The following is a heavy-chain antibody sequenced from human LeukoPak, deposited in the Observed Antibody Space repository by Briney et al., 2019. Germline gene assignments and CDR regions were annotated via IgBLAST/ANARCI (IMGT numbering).Heavy chain of an antibody. Sequence: ASVKVSCKASGGTFSSYAISWVRQAPGQGLEWMGGIIPIFGTANYAQKFQGRVTITADKSTSTAYMELSSLRSEDTAVYYCARTRGGELSLDYWGQGTLVTVSS. J-gene: IGHJ4*02. V-gene: IGHV1-69*06. CDR3: ARTRGGELSLDY. CDR2: IIPIFGTA. D-gene: IGHD3-16*02. CDR1: GGTFSSYA.